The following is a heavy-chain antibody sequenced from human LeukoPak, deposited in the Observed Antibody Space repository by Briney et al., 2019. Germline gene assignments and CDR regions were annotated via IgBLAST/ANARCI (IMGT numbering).Heavy chain of an antibody. Sequence: SETLSLTCTVSGGSISSYYWSWIRQPPGKGLEWIGYIYYSGSTNYNPSLKSRVTISVDTSKNQFSLKLSSVTAADTAVYYCARMGYSPLGYFDYWGQGTPVTVSS. V-gene: IGHV4-59*01. CDR2: IYYSGST. CDR1: GGSISSYY. D-gene: IGHD5-18*01. CDR3: ARMGYSPLGYFDY. J-gene: IGHJ4*02.